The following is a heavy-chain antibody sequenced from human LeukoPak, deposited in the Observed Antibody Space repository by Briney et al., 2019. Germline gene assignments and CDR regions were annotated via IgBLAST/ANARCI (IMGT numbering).Heavy chain of an antibody. D-gene: IGHD5-18*01. CDR2: INIDGSIT. V-gene: IGHV3-74*01. J-gene: IGHJ4*02. CDR3: ARSRFVDTPEDY. Sequence: PGGSLRLSCAASGFTFSSYWMHWVRQAPGKGLVWVSRINIDGSITSYADSAKGRFTIPRDNAKNTLYLQMNSLRAEDTAVYYCARSRFVDTPEDYWGQGTLVTVSS. CDR1: GFTFSSYW.